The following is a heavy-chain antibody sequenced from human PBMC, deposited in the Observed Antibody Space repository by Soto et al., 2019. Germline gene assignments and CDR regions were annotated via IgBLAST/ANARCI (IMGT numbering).Heavy chain of an antibody. D-gene: IGHD6-13*01. V-gene: IGHV4-31*03. CDR3: ARAAAAEKFDY. Sequence: QVQLQESGPGLVKPSETLSLTCSVSGGSVRSGDFYWSWIRQHPGKGLEWIGYIHYRGNTYYNPSLKSRVTISVDTSKNQFSLRLTAVTAADTAVSFCARAAAAEKFDYWGQGTLVAVSS. CDR1: GGSVRSGDFY. CDR2: IHYRGNT. J-gene: IGHJ4*02.